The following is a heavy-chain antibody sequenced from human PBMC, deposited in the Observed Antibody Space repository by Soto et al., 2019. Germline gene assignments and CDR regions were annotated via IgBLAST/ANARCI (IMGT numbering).Heavy chain of an antibody. V-gene: IGHV1-18*01. Sequence: VASVKVSCQASGYTFTSYGITWVRPAPGQGSEWRGWISAYNGNTNYAQKRQGRVTMTTDTSTSTAYMELRSLRSDDTAVYYCSRDRASVLVTATLADFDSWGQGTLVTVSS. CDR2: ISAYNGNT. J-gene: IGHJ4*02. CDR1: GYTFTSYG. D-gene: IGHD2-21*02. CDR3: SRDRASVLVTATLADFDS.